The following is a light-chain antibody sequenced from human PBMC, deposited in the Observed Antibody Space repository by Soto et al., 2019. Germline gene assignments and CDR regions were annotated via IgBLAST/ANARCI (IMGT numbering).Light chain of an antibody. J-gene: IGLJ1*01. CDR3: VSWDDSLSGLV. CDR2: TTN. Sequence: QSALTQPPSASGTPGQRVTISSSGRGANIGNNYVCWYQQLPGTAPKLLXYTTNQRPSGVPDRFSGSKSGTSASLAISGLRSEDEADYYFVSWDDSLSGLVFGTGTKVTVL. CDR1: GANIGNNY. V-gene: IGLV1-47*02.